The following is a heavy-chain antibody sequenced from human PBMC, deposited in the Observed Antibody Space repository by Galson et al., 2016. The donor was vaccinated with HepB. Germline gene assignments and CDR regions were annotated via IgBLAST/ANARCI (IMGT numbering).Heavy chain of an antibody. Sequence: SLRLSCAASGFDFEDFAMHWVRQAPGKGLEWVSLISGDGDTTFDADSVKGRFTISRDNSKKSLSLQMTGLTDEDTAVYYCAKDVGSGSNYNVRSPHYWYGMDVWGQGTAVTVSS. CDR3: AKDVGSGSNYNVRSPHYWYGMDV. J-gene: IGHJ6*02. V-gene: IGHV3-43*02. CDR2: ISGDGDTT. CDR1: GFDFEDFA. D-gene: IGHD3-10*01.